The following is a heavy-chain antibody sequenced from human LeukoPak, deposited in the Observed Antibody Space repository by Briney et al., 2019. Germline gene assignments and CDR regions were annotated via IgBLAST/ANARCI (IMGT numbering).Heavy chain of an antibody. J-gene: IGHJ3*02. Sequence: GRSLRLSCAASGFSFRDYDMHWVRQAPGKGLEWVSSISSSSSYIYYADSVKGRFTISRDNAKNSLYLQMNSLRAEDTAVYYCARVLSSSSRRLCFDIWGQGTMVTVSS. CDR1: GFSFRDYD. D-gene: IGHD6-6*01. CDR3: ARVLSSSSRRLCFDI. V-gene: IGHV3-21*01. CDR2: ISSSSSYI.